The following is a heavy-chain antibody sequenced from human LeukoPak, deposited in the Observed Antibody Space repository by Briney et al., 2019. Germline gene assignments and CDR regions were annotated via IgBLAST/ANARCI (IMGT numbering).Heavy chain of an antibody. V-gene: IGHV3-23*01. CDR2: ISGSGGST. CDR1: GSTFSSYA. J-gene: IGHJ4*02. Sequence: GGSLRLSCAASGSTFSSYAMSWVRQAPGKGLEWVSAISGSGGSTYYADSVKGRFTISRDNSKNTLYLQMNGLRAEDTAVYYCAKDLYYYDSSGYTRPPFDYWGQGTLVTVSS. D-gene: IGHD3-22*01. CDR3: AKDLYYYDSSGYTRPPFDY.